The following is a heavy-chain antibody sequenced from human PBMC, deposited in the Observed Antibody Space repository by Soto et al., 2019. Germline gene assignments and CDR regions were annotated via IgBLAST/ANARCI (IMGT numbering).Heavy chain of an antibody. Sequence: SVKASCKASGGTFSSYAISWVRQAPGQGLEWMGGIIPIFGTANYAQKFQGRVTITADESTSTAYMELSSLRSEDTAVYYCARDAQSYYYDSSPQIDAFDIWGQGTMVTVSS. CDR2: IIPIFGTA. J-gene: IGHJ3*02. D-gene: IGHD3-22*01. V-gene: IGHV1-69*13. CDR3: ARDAQSYYYDSSPQIDAFDI. CDR1: GGTFSSYA.